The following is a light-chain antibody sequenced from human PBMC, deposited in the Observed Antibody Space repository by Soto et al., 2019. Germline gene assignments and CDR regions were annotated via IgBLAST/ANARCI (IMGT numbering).Light chain of an antibody. CDR2: GAS. J-gene: IGKJ1*01. Sequence: EIVLTQSPGTLSLSPGERATLSCRASQSVGSSHLAWYQQKPGQAPRLLIYGASSRATGIPDRFSGSGSGTDFTLTISRLELEDFAVYYCQQYGSAPWTFGQGTKVEIK. CDR1: QSVGSSH. CDR3: QQYGSAPWT. V-gene: IGKV3-20*01.